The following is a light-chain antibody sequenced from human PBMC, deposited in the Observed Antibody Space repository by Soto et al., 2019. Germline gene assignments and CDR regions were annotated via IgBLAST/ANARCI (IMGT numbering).Light chain of an antibody. J-gene: IGKJ1*01. CDR2: TAS. Sequence: DIQMTQSPSSLSASVGDRVTITCRASQGIGNYLAWYQQKPGKVPKLLIYTASTLQSGVPSRFSGSGSGTDFTLTIDSLQPEDVASYYCQKYNSVPWTFGQGTKVEIK. V-gene: IGKV1-27*01. CDR1: QGIGNY. CDR3: QKYNSVPWT.